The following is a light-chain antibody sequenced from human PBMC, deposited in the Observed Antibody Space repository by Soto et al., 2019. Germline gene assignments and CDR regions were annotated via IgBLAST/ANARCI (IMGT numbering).Light chain of an antibody. V-gene: IGKV3-20*01. J-gene: IGKJ1*01. CDR2: GGS. CDR3: KEYGSSRT. Sequence: EVVLTQSPGTLSLSPGERATLSCRASQSVTSTNLAWYQQKPGQAPRLLIYGGSRRATGIPDRFSGSGSGTDFTLTIIRLEPDDFAVYYCKEYGSSRTFGQGTKVDI. CDR1: QSVTSTN.